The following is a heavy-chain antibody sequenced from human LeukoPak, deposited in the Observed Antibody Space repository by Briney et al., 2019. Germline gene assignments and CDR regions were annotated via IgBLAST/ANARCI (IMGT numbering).Heavy chain of an antibody. J-gene: IGHJ6*02. V-gene: IGHV4-34*01. CDR3: ASRGYCSSTSCYLPYGMDV. CDR2: INHSGST. CDR1: GGSFSGYY. Sequence: SETLSLTCAVYGGSFSGYYWSWIRQPPGKGLEWIGEINHSGSTNYNPSLKSRVTISVDTSKNQFSLKLSSVTAADTAVYYCASRGYCSSTSCYLPYGMDVWGQGTTVTVSS. D-gene: IGHD2-2*01.